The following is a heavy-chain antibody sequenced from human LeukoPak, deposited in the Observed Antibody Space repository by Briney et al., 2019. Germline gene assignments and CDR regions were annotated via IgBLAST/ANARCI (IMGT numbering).Heavy chain of an antibody. CDR2: IKSKTDGGTR. D-gene: IGHD2-8*01. J-gene: IGHJ4*02. V-gene: IGHV3-15*01. CDR3: TVDTNTDSQYY. Sequence: GGSLRLSCAGYGFTFSHAWMSWVRQGPGKGQEWVGRIKSKTDGGTRDYAAPVKGRFTISRDDSENTLYLQMNSLKTEDTAVYYCTVDTNTDSQYYWGQGTLVTVSS. CDR1: GFTFSHAW.